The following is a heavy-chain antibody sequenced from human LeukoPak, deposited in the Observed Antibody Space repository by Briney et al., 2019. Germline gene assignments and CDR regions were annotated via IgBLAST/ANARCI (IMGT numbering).Heavy chain of an antibody. D-gene: IGHD1-14*01. Sequence: GGSLRLSCAASGFTFSSYAMAWLRQAPGKGPEGVSAISGSAGSTYYADSVKGRFTISRDNFKNTLYLQMNSLRAEDTATYFCAKGGTGTTGYYFDYWGQGTLVTVSS. CDR3: AKGGTGTTGYYFDY. J-gene: IGHJ4*02. V-gene: IGHV3-23*01. CDR1: GFTFSSYA. CDR2: ISGSAGST.